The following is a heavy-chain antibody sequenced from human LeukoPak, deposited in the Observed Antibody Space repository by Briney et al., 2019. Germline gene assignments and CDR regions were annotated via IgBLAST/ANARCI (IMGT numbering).Heavy chain of an antibody. Sequence: SETLSLTCAVSGDSMSGYYWAWIRQPPGKGLEWIGYIYSSGYPYYSPSPKSRVFISIDTSKTQFSLRLPSVTAADTAVYYCARARRDGPLGVFDPWGQGTLVIVSS. CDR3: ARARRDGPLGVFDP. CDR1: GDSMSGYY. D-gene: IGHD5-24*01. CDR2: IYSSGYP. V-gene: IGHV4-59*01. J-gene: IGHJ5*02.